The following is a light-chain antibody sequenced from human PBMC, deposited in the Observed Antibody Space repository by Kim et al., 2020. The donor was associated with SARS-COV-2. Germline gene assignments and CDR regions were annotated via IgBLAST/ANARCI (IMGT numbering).Light chain of an antibody. CDR1: QSISSW. Sequence: DIQMTQSPSTLSASVGDRVTITCRASQSISSWLAWYQQKPGKAPKVLIYKASSLESGVPSRFSGSGSGTEFTLTISSLQPDDFATYYCQQYNSWYSFGQGTKLEI. V-gene: IGKV1-5*03. CDR2: KAS. CDR3: QQYNSWYS. J-gene: IGKJ2*03.